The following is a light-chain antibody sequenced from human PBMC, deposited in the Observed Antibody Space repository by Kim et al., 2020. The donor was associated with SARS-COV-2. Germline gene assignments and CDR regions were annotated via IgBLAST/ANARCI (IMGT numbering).Light chain of an antibody. CDR1: SSNIGSNY. J-gene: IGLJ2*01. Sequence: QLVLTQPPSASGTPGQRVTTSCSGSSSNIGSNYVYWYQQLPGTAPKLLIYRNNQRPSGVPDRFSGSKSGTSASLAISGLRSEDEADYYCAAWDDSLSGRLFGGGTRLTVL. CDR3: AAWDDSLSGRL. CDR2: RNN. V-gene: IGLV1-47*01.